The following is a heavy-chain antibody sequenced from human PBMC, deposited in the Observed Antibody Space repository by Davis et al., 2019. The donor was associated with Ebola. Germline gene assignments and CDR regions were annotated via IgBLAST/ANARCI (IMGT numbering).Heavy chain of an antibody. D-gene: IGHD6-6*01. Sequence: PSETLSLTCTVSGGSVSSGSYYWSWIRQPPGKGLEWIGYIYYSGSTNYNPSLKSRVTISVDTSKNQFSLKLSSVTAADTAVYYCARDGYSSSSSGMDVWGQGTTVTVSS. J-gene: IGHJ6*02. V-gene: IGHV4-61*01. CDR2: IYYSGST. CDR3: ARDGYSSSSSGMDV. CDR1: GGSVSSGSYY.